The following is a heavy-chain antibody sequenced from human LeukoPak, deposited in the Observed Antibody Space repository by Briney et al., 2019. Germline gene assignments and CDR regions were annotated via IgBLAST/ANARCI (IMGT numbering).Heavy chain of an antibody. Sequence: SETLSLTCTVSGCSISSYYWSWIRQPAGKGLEWIGRTYTSGSTNYNPSLKSRVTISVDKSKNQFSLKLSSVTAADTAVYYCASTAVGLVYYYYYYMDVWGKGTTVTVSS. V-gene: IGHV4-4*07. J-gene: IGHJ6*03. CDR2: TYTSGST. D-gene: IGHD3/OR15-3a*01. CDR3: ASTAVGLVYYYYYYMDV. CDR1: GCSISSYY.